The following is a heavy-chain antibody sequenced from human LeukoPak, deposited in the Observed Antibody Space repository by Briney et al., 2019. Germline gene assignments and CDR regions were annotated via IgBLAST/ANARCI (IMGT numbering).Heavy chain of an antibody. CDR1: GYTFTGYY. CDR2: INPNSGGT. V-gene: IGHV1-2*02. Sequence: ASVKVSCKASGYTFTGYYMHWVRQAPGQGLEWMGWINPNSGGTNYAQKFQGRVTMTRDTSISTAYMELSRLRSDDTAVYYCQKSICTNGVCRGYWGQGTLVTVSS. CDR3: QKSICTNGVCRGY. J-gene: IGHJ4*02. D-gene: IGHD2-8*01.